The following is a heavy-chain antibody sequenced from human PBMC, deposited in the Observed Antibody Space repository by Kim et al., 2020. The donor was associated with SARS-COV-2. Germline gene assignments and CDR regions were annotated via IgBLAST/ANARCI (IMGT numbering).Heavy chain of an antibody. CDR2: ISDGGDTS. CDR3: AKDLNLGFDS. CDR1: SFTFGHFA. D-gene: IGHD7-27*01. J-gene: IGHJ4*02. V-gene: IGHV3-23*01. Sequence: GGSLSLSCAASSFTFGHFAMNWVRQAPGTGLEWISSISDGGDTSYYADSVKGRFTISRDNSMNTLFLQMNSLRADDTAMYFCAKDLNLGFDSWGQGTLVTVSS.